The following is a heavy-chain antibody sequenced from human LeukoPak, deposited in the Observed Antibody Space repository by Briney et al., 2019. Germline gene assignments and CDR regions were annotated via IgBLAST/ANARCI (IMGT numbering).Heavy chain of an antibody. J-gene: IGHJ4*02. CDR2: IYTSGST. CDR1: GGSIRSYY. V-gene: IGHV4-4*07. D-gene: IGHD1-26*01. Sequence: SETLSLTCPGSGGSIRSYYWSWIRQPAGKGLEWIGRIYTSGSTNYNPSLKSRVTISIDTSKNQFSLKLSSVTAADTAVYYCARIVGAEPYFDYWGQGTLVTVSS. CDR3: ARIVGAEPYFDY.